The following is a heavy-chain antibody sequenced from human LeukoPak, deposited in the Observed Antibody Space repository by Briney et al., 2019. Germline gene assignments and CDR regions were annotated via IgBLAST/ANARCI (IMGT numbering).Heavy chain of an antibody. CDR1: GGSISSGGYY. CDR2: IYYSGST. CDR3: ARGEGWTYQFDY. J-gene: IGHJ4*02. D-gene: IGHD1-7*01. V-gene: IGHV4-31*03. Sequence: SQTLSLTCTVSGGSISSGGYYWSWIRQHPGKGLEWIGYIYYSGSTYYNPSLKSRVTISVDTSKNQFSLKLSSVTAADTAVYYCARGEGWTYQFDYWGQGTLVTVSS.